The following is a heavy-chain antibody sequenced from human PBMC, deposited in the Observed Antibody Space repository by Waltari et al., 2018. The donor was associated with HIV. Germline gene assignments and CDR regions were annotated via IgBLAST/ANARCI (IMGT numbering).Heavy chain of an antibody. CDR1: GYTFTTYG. D-gene: IGHD6-19*01. CDR2: INTNTGIP. J-gene: IGHJ6*02. CDR3: AKGIAVATTYYYAAMDI. V-gene: IGHV7-4-1*02. Sequence: QVQLVQSGSELKKPGASVKVSCKASGYTFTTYGINWVRQDPGQGLEWMGWINTNTGIPTYAQGFSVRFVFSLDTSVSTAYLQISSLKSEDSAVYFCAKGIAVATTYYYAAMDIWGPGTTVAVSS.